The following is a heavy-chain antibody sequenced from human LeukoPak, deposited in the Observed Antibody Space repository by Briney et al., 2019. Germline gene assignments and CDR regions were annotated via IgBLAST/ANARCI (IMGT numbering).Heavy chain of an antibody. V-gene: IGHV3-30*18. CDR1: GFTFSSYG. J-gene: IGHJ4*02. D-gene: IGHD6-25*01. Sequence: PGGSLRLSCAASGFTFSSYGMHWVRQAPGKGLEWVAVISNDGSNKYYADSVKGRFTISRDNSKNTVYLQMNSLRAEDTAVFYCAKVGIAAADVDYWGQGTLVTVSS. CDR3: AKVGIAAADVDY. CDR2: ISNDGSNK.